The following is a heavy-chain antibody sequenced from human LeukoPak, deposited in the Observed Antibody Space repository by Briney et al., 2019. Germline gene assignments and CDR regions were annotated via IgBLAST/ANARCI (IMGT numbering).Heavy chain of an antibody. J-gene: IGHJ5*02. V-gene: IGHV1-2*02. D-gene: IGHD5-18*01. CDR1: VYTFTADY. Sequence: ASVRVSCEPSVYTFTADYMHCVRPAPGQGLGCMGWINPNSGGTNYAQKCQGRVTITRDGSITTAYMDLSRLRSHDTAVYYCARDPDMSSSGLVSWFDPWGQGTLVTVSS. CDR2: INPNSGGT. CDR3: ARDPDMSSSGLVSWFDP.